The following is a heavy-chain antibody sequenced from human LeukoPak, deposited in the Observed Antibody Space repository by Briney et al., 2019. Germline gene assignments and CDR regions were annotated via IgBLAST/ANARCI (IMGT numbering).Heavy chain of an antibody. CDR2: IHTSGRT. V-gene: IGHV4-61*02. CDR1: GAYISSGDYY. J-gene: IGHJ4*02. Sequence: SQTLSLTCTISGAYISSGDYYWTWIRQPAGKGLEWIGRIHTSGRTYYNSSLNSRVSISLEFSKNQFSLTLKSVTATDTAIYYCTRAPPPPPSDYGGQGTLVIVSS. CDR3: TRAPPPPPSDY.